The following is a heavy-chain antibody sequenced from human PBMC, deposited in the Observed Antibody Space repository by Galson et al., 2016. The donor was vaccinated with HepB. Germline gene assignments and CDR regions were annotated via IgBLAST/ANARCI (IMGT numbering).Heavy chain of an antibody. CDR3: AGDLQVGFSHAFDI. D-gene: IGHD6-25*01. CDR1: GFTFSNYV. CDR2: IWYDGSNR. V-gene: IGHV3-33*01. Sequence: SLRLSCAASGFTFSNYVMHWVRQAPGKGLEWVALIWYDGSNRYYGDSVKGRLMISRDNSKNTLYLQMNSLRAEDTAVYYCAGDLQVGFSHAFDIWGQGTMVTVSS. J-gene: IGHJ3*02.